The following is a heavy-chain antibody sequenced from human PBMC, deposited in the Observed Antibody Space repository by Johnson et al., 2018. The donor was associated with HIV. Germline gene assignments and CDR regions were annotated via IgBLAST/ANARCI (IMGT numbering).Heavy chain of an antibody. CDR1: GFTFSSYA. Sequence: QVQLVESGGGVVQPGRSMRLSCAASGFTFSSYALYWVRQVPGKGLEWVATISYDGGNKYYADSVKGRFTISRDNSKNTLFLQTNSLRAEDTALYYCARDLDWGRQSGAFDIWGQGTMVTVSS. D-gene: IGHD7-27*01. CDR3: ARDLDWGRQSGAFDI. J-gene: IGHJ3*02. V-gene: IGHV3-30*04. CDR2: ISYDGGNK.